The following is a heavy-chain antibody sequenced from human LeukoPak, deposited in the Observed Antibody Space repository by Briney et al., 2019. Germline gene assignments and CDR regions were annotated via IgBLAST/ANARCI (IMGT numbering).Heavy chain of an antibody. CDR1: GGSISRGGYY. Sequence: SETLSLTCTVSGGSISRGGYYWSWIRQHPGKGLEWIGYIYYSGSTYYNPSLKSRVTISVDTSKNQFSLKLSSVTAADTAVYYCASSPRYYYDSSGNAFDIWGQGTMVTVSS. V-gene: IGHV4-31*03. J-gene: IGHJ3*02. CDR3: ASSPRYYYDSSGNAFDI. CDR2: IYYSGST. D-gene: IGHD3-22*01.